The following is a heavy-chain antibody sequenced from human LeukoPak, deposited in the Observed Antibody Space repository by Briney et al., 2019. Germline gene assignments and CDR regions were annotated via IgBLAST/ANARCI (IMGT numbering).Heavy chain of an antibody. CDR3: ARTERNYGDYQGFDY. D-gene: IGHD4-17*01. CDR1: GGSISSYY. V-gene: IGHV4-59*01. CDR2: IYYSGST. Sequence: SETLSLTCTVSGGSISSYYWSWIRQPPGKGLEWIGYIYYSGSTTYNPSLKSRVTISVDTSKNQFSLKLSSVTAADTAVYYCARTERNYGDYQGFDYWGQGTLVTVSS. J-gene: IGHJ4*02.